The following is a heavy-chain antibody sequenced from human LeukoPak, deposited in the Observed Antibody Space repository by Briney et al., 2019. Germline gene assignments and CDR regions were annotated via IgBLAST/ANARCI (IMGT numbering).Heavy chain of an antibody. V-gene: IGHV3-48*03. D-gene: IGHD3-9*01. CDR3: ARDYDILTGHYYYYMDV. J-gene: IGHJ6*03. CDR2: ISSSGSTI. CDR1: GFTFSSYE. Sequence: GRSLRLSCAASGFTFSSYEMNWVRQAPGKGLEWVSYISSSGSTIYYADSVKGRFTISRDNSKNTLYLQMNSLRAEDTAVYYCARDYDILTGHYYYYMDVWGKGTTVTVSS.